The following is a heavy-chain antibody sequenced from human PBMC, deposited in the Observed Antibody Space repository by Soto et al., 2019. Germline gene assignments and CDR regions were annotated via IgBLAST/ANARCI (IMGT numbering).Heavy chain of an antibody. CDR2: ISSSSNTI. V-gene: IGHV3-48*02. Sequence: EVQLVESGGGLVQPGGSLRLSCAASGFTFSSYSMNWVRQAPGKGLEWVSYISSSSNTINYADSVKGRFTISRDNAKNSLYLQMNSLRDEDTAVYYCARDPYPVGVATYRAGFDPWGQGTLVIVSS. CDR1: GFTFSSYS. J-gene: IGHJ5*02. D-gene: IGHD1-26*01. CDR3: ARDPYPVGVATYRAGFDP.